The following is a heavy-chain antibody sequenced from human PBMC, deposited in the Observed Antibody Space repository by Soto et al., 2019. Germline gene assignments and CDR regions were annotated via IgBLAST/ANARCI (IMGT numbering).Heavy chain of an antibody. J-gene: IGHJ4*02. CDR2: MYYSERT. D-gene: IGHD1-1*01. Sequence: SETLSLTCTGSGGSLSRYYWSWIRQPPGKGLEWIGYMYYSERTNYNPSLKSRVTISIDTSKNRFSLKLSSVTAADTAVYYCARDSGGGRRRNDYWRQGTLVPVSA. V-gene: IGHV4-59*01. CDR3: ARDSGGGRRRNDY. CDR1: GGSLSRYY.